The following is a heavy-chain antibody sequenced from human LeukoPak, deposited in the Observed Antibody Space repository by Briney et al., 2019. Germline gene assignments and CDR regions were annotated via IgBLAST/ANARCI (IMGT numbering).Heavy chain of an antibody. CDR3: TTLPAASYYYYYYMDV. Sequence: PGGSLRLSCAASGFTSSNAWMSWVRQAPGKGLEWGGRIKSKTDGGTTDYAAPVKGRFTISRDDSKNTLYLQMNSLKTEDTAVYYCTTLPAASYYYYYYMDVWGKGTTVTVSS. CDR2: IKSKTDGGTT. V-gene: IGHV3-15*01. D-gene: IGHD2-2*01. J-gene: IGHJ6*03. CDR1: GFTSSNAW.